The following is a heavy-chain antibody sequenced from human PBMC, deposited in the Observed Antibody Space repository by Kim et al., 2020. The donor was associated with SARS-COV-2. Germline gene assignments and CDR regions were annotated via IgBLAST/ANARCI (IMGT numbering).Heavy chain of an antibody. CDR1: GYAFSTYG. Sequence: ASVKVSCKASGYAFSTYGISWVRQAPGQGLEWMGWISAYNGNTNYTQKFQGRVTMTTDTSTSTAYMELRSLTSDDTAVYYCARDPWGRIDYWGQGTLVTVSS. CDR3: ARDPWGRIDY. D-gene: IGHD7-27*01. CDR2: ISAYNGNT. V-gene: IGHV1-18*04. J-gene: IGHJ4*02.